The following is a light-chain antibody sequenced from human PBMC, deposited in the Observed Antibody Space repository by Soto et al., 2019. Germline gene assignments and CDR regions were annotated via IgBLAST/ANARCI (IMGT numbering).Light chain of an antibody. CDR3: QQYNTLNT. CDR2: GAS. J-gene: IGKJ2*01. Sequence: EIAMTQSPGTLSVSPGERATLSCRASQNVNTNLAWYQQKPGQAPRLLMYGASTRATGIPARFSGSGSGTEFTLTISSLQPEYFAVYYCQQYNTLNTFGQGTKLEIK. V-gene: IGKV3-15*01. CDR1: QNVNTN.